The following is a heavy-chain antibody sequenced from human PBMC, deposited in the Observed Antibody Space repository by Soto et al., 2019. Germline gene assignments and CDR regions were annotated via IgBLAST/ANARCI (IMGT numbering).Heavy chain of an antibody. Sequence: GGSLRLSCEASGFNFSTYDMHWVRQAPGQGLEWVAVISYDGSKKYYAESVKGRFSISRDNSKNTLYLQMNSPRAEDTAVYYCARSSAFDIWGQGTMVTVSS. CDR2: ISYDGSKK. CDR1: GFNFSTYD. J-gene: IGHJ3*02. D-gene: IGHD6-6*01. V-gene: IGHV3-30*03. CDR3: ARSSAFDI.